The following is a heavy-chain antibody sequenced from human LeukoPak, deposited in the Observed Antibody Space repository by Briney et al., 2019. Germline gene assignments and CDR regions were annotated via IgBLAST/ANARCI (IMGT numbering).Heavy chain of an antibody. Sequence: GASVKVSCKVSGYTLTELSMHWVQQAPGKGLEWMGGFDPEDGETIYAQKFQGRVTMTEDTSTDTAYMELSSLRSEDTAVYYCARGRRSDHSNHRHFDYWGQGTLVTVSS. D-gene: IGHD4-4*01. J-gene: IGHJ4*02. CDR3: ARGRRSDHSNHRHFDY. CDR2: FDPEDGET. V-gene: IGHV1-24*01. CDR1: GYTLTELS.